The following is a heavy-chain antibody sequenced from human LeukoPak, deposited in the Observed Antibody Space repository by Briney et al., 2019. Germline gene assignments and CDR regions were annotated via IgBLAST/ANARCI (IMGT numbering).Heavy chain of an antibody. CDR2: ISAHNGNT. V-gene: IGHV1-18*01. D-gene: IGHD3-10*01. CDR1: GYTLTELS. J-gene: IGHJ3*02. Sequence: ASVKVSCKVSGYTLTELSMHWVRQAPGQGLEWMGCISAHNGNTNYAQKLQGRVTMTTDTSTNTAYMELRSLRSDDTALYYCARDLASGNDAFDIWGQGTMVTVSS. CDR3: ARDLASGNDAFDI.